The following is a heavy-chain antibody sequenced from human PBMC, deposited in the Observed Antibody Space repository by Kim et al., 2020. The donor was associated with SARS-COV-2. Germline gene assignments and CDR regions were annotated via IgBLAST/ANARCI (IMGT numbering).Heavy chain of an antibody. D-gene: IGHD3-22*01. CDR3: AKILNYYDSSGYWWRNDAFDI. J-gene: IGHJ3*02. V-gene: IGHV3-23*01. CDR1: GFTFSSYA. Sequence: GGSLRLSCAASGFTFSSYAMSWVRQAPGKGLEWVSAISGSGGSTYYADSVKGRFTISRDNSKNTLYLQMNSLRAEDTAVYYCAKILNYYDSSGYWWRNDAFDIWGQGTMVTVSS. CDR2: ISGSGGST.